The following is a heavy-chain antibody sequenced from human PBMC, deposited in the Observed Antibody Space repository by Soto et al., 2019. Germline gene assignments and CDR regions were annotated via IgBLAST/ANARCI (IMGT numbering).Heavy chain of an antibody. D-gene: IGHD3-22*01. J-gene: IGHJ4*02. V-gene: IGHV1-46*01. CDR1: GYIFTNHY. CDR3: ARADYYDSSGFYYDY. CDR2: INPSGGST. Sequence: QVQLVQSGAEVKKPGASVKVSCKASGYIFTNHYIHWVRQAPGQGLEWMGIINPSGGSTNYLQKFQGRVTLTRDTNPSTVYMERSSLRSECTAVYFCARADYYDSSGFYYDYWGQGTLVTVSS.